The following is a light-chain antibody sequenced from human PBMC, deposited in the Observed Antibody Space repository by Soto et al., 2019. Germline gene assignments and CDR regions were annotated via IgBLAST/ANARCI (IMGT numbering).Light chain of an antibody. CDR1: QSVSNF. CDR2: DAS. V-gene: IGKV3-11*01. Sequence: EIVLTQSPDTLSLSPGERATLSCWASQSVSNFLMWYQQKTGQPPRLLIYDASNRATGIPARFSGSGSGTDFTLTISSLEPDDFAVYYCQQHGNWPWTFGQGTKVEIK. CDR3: QQHGNWPWT. J-gene: IGKJ1*01.